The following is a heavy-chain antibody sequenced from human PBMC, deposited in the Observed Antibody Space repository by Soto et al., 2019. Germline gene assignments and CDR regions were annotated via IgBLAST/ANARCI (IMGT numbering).Heavy chain of an antibody. J-gene: IGHJ5*02. D-gene: IGHD5-12*01. CDR1: GGSISTYY. Sequence: SETLSLTCTVSGGSISTYYWSWIRQAPGKGLEWIGYIHYSGSTNYNPSLKSRLTISVDTSNNQLSLRLTSVTAADTAVYYCARDILRPSGATTNWFDPWGQGTLVTVSS. V-gene: IGHV4-59*01. CDR2: IHYSGST. CDR3: ARDILRPSGATTNWFDP.